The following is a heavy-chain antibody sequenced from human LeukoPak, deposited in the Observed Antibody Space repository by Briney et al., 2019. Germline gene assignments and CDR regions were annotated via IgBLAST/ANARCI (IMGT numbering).Heavy chain of an antibody. CDR2: ICGSGGCT. CDR3: ARGTTTSTIDWYDP. CDR1: GFTFNTYA. Sequence: GGSLRLSCAASGFTFNTYAIYWVRQAPGKGLEWVSGICGSGGCTYYADSVKGRFTISRDNSKNTVYLQMNSLTAEDTALYYCARGTTTSTIDWYDPWGQGTRVIVSS. J-gene: IGHJ5*02. D-gene: IGHD4-17*01. V-gene: IGHV3-23*01.